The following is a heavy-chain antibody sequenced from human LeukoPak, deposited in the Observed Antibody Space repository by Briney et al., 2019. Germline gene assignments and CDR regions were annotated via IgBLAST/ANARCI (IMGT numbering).Heavy chain of an antibody. V-gene: IGHV4-34*01. J-gene: IGHJ4*02. CDR1: GGSFSGYY. CDR2: INHSGST. CDR3: ARKKHLDY. Sequence: SETLSLTCAVYGGSFSGYYWSWIRQPPGKGLEWIGEINHSGSTYYNPSLKSRVTISVDTSKNQFSLKLSSVTAADTAVYYCARKKHLDYWGQGTLVTVSS.